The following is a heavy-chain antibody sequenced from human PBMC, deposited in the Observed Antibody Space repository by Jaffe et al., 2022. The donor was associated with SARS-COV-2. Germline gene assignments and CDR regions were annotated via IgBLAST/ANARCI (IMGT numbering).Heavy chain of an antibody. V-gene: IGHV3-23*01. Sequence: VQLLESGGGLVQPGGSLTLSCAASGFTFRNYAMTWVRQAPGKGLEWVSSLKGDGYSTYYADSVKGRFTISRDNSKNTVFLQMNSLRAGDTAIYFCAKVSSYNDNYYLDSWGQGTLVTVSS. CDR1: GFTFRNYA. CDR2: LKGDGYST. J-gene: IGHJ4*03. D-gene: IGHD1-1*01. CDR3: AKVSSYNDNYYLDS.